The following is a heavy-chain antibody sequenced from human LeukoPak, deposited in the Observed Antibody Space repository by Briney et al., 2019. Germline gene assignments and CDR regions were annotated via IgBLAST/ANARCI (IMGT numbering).Heavy chain of an antibody. CDR3: ARGPRITIFGVVTRSFDY. J-gene: IGHJ4*02. V-gene: IGHV4-34*01. D-gene: IGHD3-3*01. CDR2: TNHSGST. Sequence: SETLSLTCAVYGGSFSGYYWSWIRQPPGKGLEWIGETNHSGSTNYNPSPKSRVTISVDTSKNQFSLKLSSVTAADTAVYYCARGPRITIFGVVTRSFDYWGQGTLVTVSS. CDR1: GGSFSGYY.